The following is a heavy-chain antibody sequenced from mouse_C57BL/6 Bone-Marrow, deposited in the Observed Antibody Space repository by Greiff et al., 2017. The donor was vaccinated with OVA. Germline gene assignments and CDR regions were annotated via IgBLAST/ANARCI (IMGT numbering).Heavy chain of an antibody. Sequence: QVQLQQSDAELVKPGASVKISCKVSGYTFTDHTIHWMKQRPEQGLEWIGYIHPRDGSTKYNEKFKGKATLTADKSSSTAYMQLNSLTSEDSAVYFCATHYYGSSYNYAMDYWGQGTSVTVSS. J-gene: IGHJ4*01. CDR1: GYTFTDHT. CDR2: IHPRDGST. V-gene: IGHV1-78*01. D-gene: IGHD1-1*01. CDR3: ATHYYGSSYNYAMDY.